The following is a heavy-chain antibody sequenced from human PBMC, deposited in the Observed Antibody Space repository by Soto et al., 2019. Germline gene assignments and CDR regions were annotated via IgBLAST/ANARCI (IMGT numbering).Heavy chain of an antibody. CDR3: ARLGGDRPRSHYYYCRMAV. J-gene: IGHJ6*04. V-gene: IGHV5-51*07. CDR1: GYSCTCYW. D-gene: IGHD3-22*01. CDR2: NYTGDADT. Sequence: GEFLKISCNGSGYSCTCYWIGWVHQTPGKGLGWMGINYTGDADTRYSPSFQDQVSISAHKYISNAHLHWSSLKASDTAMSYCARLGGDRPRSHYYYCRMAVWGKGTTVTVS.